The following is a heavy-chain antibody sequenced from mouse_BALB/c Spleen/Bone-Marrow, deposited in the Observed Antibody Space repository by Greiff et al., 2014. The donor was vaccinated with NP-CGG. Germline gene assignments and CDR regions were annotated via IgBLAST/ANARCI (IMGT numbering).Heavy chain of an antibody. Sequence: QVQLKESGPGLVAPSQSLSITRTVSGFSLTSYGVHWVRQPPGKGLEWLGVIWAGGSTNYNSTLMSRLTISKDNSKSQVFLKMNSLQTDDTAMYYCARYYYGFLDYWGQGTTLTVSS. V-gene: IGHV2-9*02. J-gene: IGHJ2*01. CDR1: GFSLTSYG. D-gene: IGHD1-2*01. CDR3: ARYYYGFLDY. CDR2: IWAGGST.